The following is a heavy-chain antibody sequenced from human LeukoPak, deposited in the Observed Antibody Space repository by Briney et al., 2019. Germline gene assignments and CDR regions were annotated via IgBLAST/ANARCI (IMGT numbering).Heavy chain of an antibody. CDR3: ARGIAVAGPPFDY. J-gene: IGHJ4*02. Sequence: PGRSLRLSCAASGFTFSSYAMHWVRQAPGKGLEWVAVISYDGSNKYYADSAKGRFTISRDNSKNTLYLQMNSLRAEDTAVYYCARGIAVAGPPFDYWGQGTLVTVSS. CDR1: GFTFSSYA. CDR2: ISYDGSNK. D-gene: IGHD6-19*01. V-gene: IGHV3-30-3*01.